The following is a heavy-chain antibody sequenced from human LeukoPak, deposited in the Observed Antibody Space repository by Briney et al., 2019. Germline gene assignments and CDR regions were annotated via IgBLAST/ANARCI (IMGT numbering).Heavy chain of an antibody. CDR2: IYHSGST. J-gene: IGHJ2*01. V-gene: IGHV4-30-2*01. CDR1: GGSISSGGYS. D-gene: IGHD5-18*01. Sequence: SQTLSLTCAVSGGSISSGGYSWSWIRQPPGKGLEWIGYIYHSGSTYYNPSLKSRVTISVDRSKNQFSLKLSSVTAADTAVYYCARGRRNTAMVPDLWGRGTLVTVSS. CDR3: ARGRRNTAMVPDL.